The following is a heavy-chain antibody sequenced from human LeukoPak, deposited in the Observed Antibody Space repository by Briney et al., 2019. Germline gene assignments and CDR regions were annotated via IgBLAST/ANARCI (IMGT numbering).Heavy chain of an antibody. D-gene: IGHD6-19*01. CDR3: AREIVSAVAGNFDY. V-gene: IGHV3-48*03. CDR1: GFTFSTYE. J-gene: IGHJ4*02. CDR2: IASSDRTR. Sequence: HSGGSLRLSCAASGFTFSTYEMNWVRQAPGKGLEWVSYIASSDRTRTYADSVKGRFTISRDNAKNSLYLEMSSLRAEDTALYYCAREIVSAVAGNFDYWGQGTLVTVSS.